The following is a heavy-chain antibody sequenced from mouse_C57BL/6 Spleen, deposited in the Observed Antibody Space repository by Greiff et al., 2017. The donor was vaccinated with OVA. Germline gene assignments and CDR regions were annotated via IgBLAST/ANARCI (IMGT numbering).Heavy chain of an antibody. D-gene: IGHD4-1*02. Sequence: VQLQQPGTELVKPGASVKLSCKASGYTFTSYWMHWVKQRPGQGLEWIGNINPSNGGTNYNEKFKSKATLTVDKSSSTAYMQLSSLTSEDSAVYYGARRNQLGRYWYFEVWGTGTTVTVSS. CDR1: GYTFTSYW. CDR3: ARRNQLGRYWYFEV. J-gene: IGHJ1*03. CDR2: INPSNGGT. V-gene: IGHV1-53*01.